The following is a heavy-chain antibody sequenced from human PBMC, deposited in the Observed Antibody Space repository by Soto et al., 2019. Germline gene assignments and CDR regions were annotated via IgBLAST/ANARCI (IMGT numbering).Heavy chain of an antibody. CDR2: IWYDGSNK. V-gene: IGHV3-33*01. CDR1: GFTFSSYG. D-gene: IGHD3-16*01. Sequence: QVQLVESGGGVVQPGRSLRLSCAASGFTFSSYGMHWVRQAPGKGLEWVAVIWYDGSNKYYADSVKGRFTISRDNSKNTLYLQMNSLRAEDTAVYYCAREVRSGYYYYYMDVWGKGTTVTVSS. J-gene: IGHJ6*03. CDR3: AREVRSGYYYYYMDV.